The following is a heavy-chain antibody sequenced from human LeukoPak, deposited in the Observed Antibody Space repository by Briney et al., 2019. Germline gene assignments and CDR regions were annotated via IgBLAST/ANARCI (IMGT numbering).Heavy chain of an antibody. V-gene: IGHV3-66*01. J-gene: IGHJ4*02. D-gene: IGHD2-15*01. CDR2: IYSGGST. CDR3: ARVDWVLEAVYFDY. CDR1: GFTVSSNY. Sequence: GGSLRLSCAASGFTVSSNYMSWVRQAPGKGPEWVSVIYSGGSTYYADSVKGRFTISRDNSKNTLYLQMNGLRAEDTAVYYCARVDWVLEAVYFDYWGQGTLVTVSS.